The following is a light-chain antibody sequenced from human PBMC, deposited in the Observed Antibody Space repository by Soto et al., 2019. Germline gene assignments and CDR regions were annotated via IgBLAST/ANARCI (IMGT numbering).Light chain of an antibody. CDR1: QSVSSY. CDR3: QQRSNCLT. Sequence: EIVLTQSPATLSLSPGERVTLSCRASQSVSSYLAWYQQKPGQAPRLLIYDASNRATGIPARFSGSGSGTDFTLTISSLEPEDFAVYYCQQRSNCLTFGPGTKVDIK. V-gene: IGKV3-11*01. J-gene: IGKJ3*01. CDR2: DAS.